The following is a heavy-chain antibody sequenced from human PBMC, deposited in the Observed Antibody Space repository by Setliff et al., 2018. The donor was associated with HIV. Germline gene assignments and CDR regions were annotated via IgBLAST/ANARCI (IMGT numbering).Heavy chain of an antibody. CDR2: IKQDGTEK. Sequence: DPVLTLRNHVMHWVRQAPGKGPEWVANIKQDGTEKHYMDSVKGRFTISRDNADRSIYLQMNSLRVEDTAVYYCARVREGYESSGFYVYYYYYMDLWGKGTTVTVSS. V-gene: IGHV3-7*01. D-gene: IGHD6-19*01. CDR1: VLTLRNHV. CDR3: ARVREGYESSGFYVYYYYYMDL. J-gene: IGHJ6*03.